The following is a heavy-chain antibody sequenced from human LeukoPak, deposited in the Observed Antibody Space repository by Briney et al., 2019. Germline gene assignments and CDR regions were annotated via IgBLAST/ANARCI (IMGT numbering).Heavy chain of an antibody. CDR3: ARDISGYYYAYGY. Sequence: ASVKVSCKASGYTFTGYYMHWVRQAPGQGLEWMGWINPNSGGTDYAQKFQGRVTMTRDTSISTAYMELSRLRSDDTAVYYCARDISGYYYAYGYWGQGTLVTVSS. V-gene: IGHV1-2*02. D-gene: IGHD5-12*01. J-gene: IGHJ4*02. CDR2: INPNSGGT. CDR1: GYTFTGYY.